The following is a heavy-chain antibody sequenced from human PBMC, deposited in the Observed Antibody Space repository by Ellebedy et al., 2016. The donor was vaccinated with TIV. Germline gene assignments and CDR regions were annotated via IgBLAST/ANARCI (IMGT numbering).Heavy chain of an antibody. J-gene: IGHJ1*01. D-gene: IGHD2-15*01. V-gene: IGHV3-53*01. Sequence: GESLKISCAASGFTVSASYMYWVRQAPGKGLEWVSLLYSGDKPYYAESVKGRFTVSRDDSRDTLDLQMNSLRAEDKAVYYCARTDCSGGSCYSFFQYWGQGTPVTVSS. CDR3: ARTDCSGGSCYSFFQY. CDR2: LYSGDKP. CDR1: GFTVSASY.